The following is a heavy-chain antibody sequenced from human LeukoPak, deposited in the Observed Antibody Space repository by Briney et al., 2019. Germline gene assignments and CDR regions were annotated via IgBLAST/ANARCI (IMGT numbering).Heavy chain of an antibody. CDR2: IYHSGST. CDR3: ARVGRSDSSGYYYVIYYYYMDV. J-gene: IGHJ6*03. D-gene: IGHD3-22*01. Sequence: SETLSLTCTVSGYSISSGYYWGWIRQPPGKGLEWIGSIYHSGSTYYNPSLKSRVTISVDTSKNQFSLKLSSVTAADTAVYYCARVGRSDSSGYYYVIYYYYMDVWGKGTTVTVSS. V-gene: IGHV4-38-2*02. CDR1: GYSISSGYY.